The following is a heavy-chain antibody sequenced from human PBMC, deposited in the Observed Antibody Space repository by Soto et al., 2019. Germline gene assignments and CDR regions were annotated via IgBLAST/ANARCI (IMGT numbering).Heavy chain of an antibody. Sequence: GGSLRLSCAASGFTFSSYAMTWVRQALGKGLEWVSAISGSGGSTYYADSVKGRFTISRDNSKNTLYLQMNSLRAEDTAVYYCAKAHRPESIATRPPDLYYYYYGMDVWGQGTTVTVSS. J-gene: IGHJ6*02. D-gene: IGHD6-6*01. CDR2: ISGSGGST. CDR3: AKAHRPESIATRPPDLYYYYYGMDV. CDR1: GFTFSSYA. V-gene: IGHV3-23*01.